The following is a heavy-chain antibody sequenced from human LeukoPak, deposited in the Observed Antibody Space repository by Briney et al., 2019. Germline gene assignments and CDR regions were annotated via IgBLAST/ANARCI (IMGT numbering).Heavy chain of an antibody. D-gene: IGHD4-23*01. CDR3: ARAPGSNVHSDY. J-gene: IGHJ4*02. V-gene: IGHV3-21*01. Sequence: PGGSLRLSCAASGFTFSSYSMNWVRRAPGKGLEWVSSISSSSSYIYYADSVKGRFTISRDNAKNSLYLQMNSLRAEDTAVYYCARAPGSNVHSDYWGQGTLVTVSS. CDR2: ISSSSSYI. CDR1: GFTFSSYS.